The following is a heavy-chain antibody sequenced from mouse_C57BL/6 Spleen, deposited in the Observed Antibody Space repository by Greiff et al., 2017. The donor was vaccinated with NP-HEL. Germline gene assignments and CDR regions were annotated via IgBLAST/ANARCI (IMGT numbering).Heavy chain of an antibody. J-gene: IGHJ1*03. V-gene: IGHV1-82*01. CDR1: GYAFSSSW. CDR2: IYPGDGDT. Sequence: QVQLQQSGPELVKPGASVKISCKASGYAFSSSWMNWVKQRPGKGLEWIGRIYPGDGDTNYNGKFKGKATLTADKSSSTAYMQLSSLTSEDSAVYCCAREVGLWYFDVWGTGTTVTVSS. D-gene: IGHD4-1*01. CDR3: AREVGLWYFDV.